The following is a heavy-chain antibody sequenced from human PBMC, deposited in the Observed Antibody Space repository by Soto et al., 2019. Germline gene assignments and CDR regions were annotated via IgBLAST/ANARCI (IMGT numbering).Heavy chain of an antibody. CDR1: GGSISSTNW. J-gene: IGHJ5*02. CDR3: ASPYDYSSNWFDP. V-gene: IGHV4-4*02. CDR2: IYHSGSA. Sequence: QVQLQESGPGLVKPSGTLSLTCAVSGGSISSTNWWSWVRQPPGKGLEWIGQIYHSGSANYNPSLTVRVTISVDKSKNQFSLKLSSVTAADTAVYYCASPYDYSSNWFDPWGQGTLVTVST. D-gene: IGHD4-4*01.